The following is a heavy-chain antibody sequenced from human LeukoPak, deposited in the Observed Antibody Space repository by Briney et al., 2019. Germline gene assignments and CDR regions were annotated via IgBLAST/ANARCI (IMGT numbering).Heavy chain of an antibody. J-gene: IGHJ4*02. V-gene: IGHV3-23*01. CDR3: AKAQHPASYY. Sequence: GGSLRLSCAASGFTFTSYAMSWVRKAPGKGLEWVSAISGSGGSTYYADSVKGRFTISRDNSKNMLYLQMNSLRAEDTAVYYCAKAQHPASYYWGQGTLVTVSS. CDR2: ISGSGGST. D-gene: IGHD2-2*01. CDR1: GFTFTSYA.